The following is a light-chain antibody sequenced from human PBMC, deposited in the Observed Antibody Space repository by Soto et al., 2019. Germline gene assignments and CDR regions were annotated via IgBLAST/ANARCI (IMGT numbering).Light chain of an antibody. J-gene: IGLJ3*02. Sequence: QSALTQPASVSGSPGQSITISCTGISSDVGGDNYVSWYQQLPGKAPKLMIYDVSNRPSGVSNRFSGSKSGNTATLTISGLQAEDEADYYCSSYTSSSSVFGGGTKVTVL. CDR2: DVS. CDR1: SSDVGGDNY. V-gene: IGLV2-14*01. CDR3: SSYTSSSSV.